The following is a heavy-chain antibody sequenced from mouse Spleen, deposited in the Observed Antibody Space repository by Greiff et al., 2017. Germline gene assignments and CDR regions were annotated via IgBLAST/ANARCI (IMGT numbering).Heavy chain of an antibody. V-gene: IGHV1-82*01. J-gene: IGHJ2*01. CDR1: GYAFSSSW. CDR3: ARNGVYDGPYYFDY. D-gene: IGHD2-3*01. CDR2: IYPGDGDT. Sequence: QVQLKQSGPELVKPGASVKISCKASGYAFSSSWMNWVKQRPGKGLEWIGRIYPGDGDTNYNGKFKGKATLTADKSSSTAYMQLSSLTSEDSAVYFCARNGVYDGPYYFDYWGQGTTLTVSS.